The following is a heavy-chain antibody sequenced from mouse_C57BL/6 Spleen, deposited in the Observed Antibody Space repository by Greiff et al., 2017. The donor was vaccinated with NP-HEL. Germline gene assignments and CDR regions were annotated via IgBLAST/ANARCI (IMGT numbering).Heavy chain of an antibody. CDR1: GYSITSGYY. V-gene: IGHV3-6*01. Sequence: EVHLVESGPGLVKPSQSLSLTCSVTGYSITSGYYWNWIRQFPGNRLEWMGYISYDGSNNYNPSLKNRISITRDTSKNQFFLKLNSVTTEDTATYYCARGLPFTTVPSFDYWGQGTTLTVSS. J-gene: IGHJ2*01. CDR2: ISYDGSN. D-gene: IGHD1-1*01. CDR3: ARGLPFTTVPSFDY.